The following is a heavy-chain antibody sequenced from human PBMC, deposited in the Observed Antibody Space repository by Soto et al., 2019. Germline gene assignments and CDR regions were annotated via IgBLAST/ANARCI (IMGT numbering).Heavy chain of an antibody. CDR3: ARWGTTGGLDV. D-gene: IGHD3-16*01. Sequence: QVQLVESGEGVVQPGTSLRLSCVGSGFTFSSYVIHWVRQAPGKGLEWVALTSYDGSNNFYGDSAKGRFTISRHNSRNTVELQMDSLTFEETALYYCARWGTTGGLDVWGQGTLVSVSS. CDR2: TSYDGSNN. CDR1: GFTFSSYV. V-gene: IGHV3-33*05. J-gene: IGHJ4*02.